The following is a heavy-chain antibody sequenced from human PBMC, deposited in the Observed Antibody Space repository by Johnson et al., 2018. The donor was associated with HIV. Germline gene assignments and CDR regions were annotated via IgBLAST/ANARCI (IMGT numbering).Heavy chain of an antibody. CDR2: LSGRDTGT. V-gene: IGHV3-23*04. CDR3: AKDSQWELPDAFDI. Sequence: VQLVESGGGLVQPGGSLRLSCVASGFIFGDAAMIWVRQAPGKGLEWVSGLSGRDTGTYYADSVKGRFTVSRANSKNTPYLQMNSLRAEDTAIYYCAKDSQWELPDAFDIWGQGTMVTVSS. D-gene: IGHD1-26*01. J-gene: IGHJ3*02. CDR1: GFIFGDAA.